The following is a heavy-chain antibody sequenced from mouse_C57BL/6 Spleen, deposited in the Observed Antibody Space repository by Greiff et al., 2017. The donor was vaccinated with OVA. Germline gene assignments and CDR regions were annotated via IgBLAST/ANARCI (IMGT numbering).Heavy chain of an antibody. CDR2: INPSNGGT. D-gene: IGHD1-2*01. V-gene: IGHV1-53*01. CDR1: GYTFTSYW. J-gene: IGHJ4*01. CDR3: ARLGAGPLLRYAMDY. Sequence: QVQLQQPGTELVKPGASVKLSCKASGYTFTSYWMHWVKQRPGQGLEWIGNINPSNGGTNYNEKFKSKATLTVDKSSSTAYMQLSSLTSEDSAVYYGARLGAGPLLRYAMDYWGQGTSVTVSS.